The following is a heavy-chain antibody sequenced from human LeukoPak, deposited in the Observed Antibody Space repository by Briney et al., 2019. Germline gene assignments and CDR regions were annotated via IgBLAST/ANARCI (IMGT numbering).Heavy chain of an antibody. CDR1: GFTFSTYA. CDR3: ARDTFYDFWSGRGIEH. J-gene: IGHJ1*01. D-gene: IGHD3-3*01. V-gene: IGHV3-21*01. CDR2: ISSSSSYI. Sequence: NPGGSLRLSCAASGFTFSTYAMSWVRQAPGKGLEWVSSISSSSSYIYYGDSVKGRFTISRDNAKNSLYLQMNSLRAEDTAVYYCARDTFYDFWSGRGIEHWGQGTLVTVSS.